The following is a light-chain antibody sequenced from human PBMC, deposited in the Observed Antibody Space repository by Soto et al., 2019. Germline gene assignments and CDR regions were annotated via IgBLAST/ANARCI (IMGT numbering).Light chain of an antibody. Sequence: DIEMTQSPSTLSGSVGDRVTITCRASQTISSWLAWYQQKPGKAPKLLIYKASTLKSGVPSRFSGSGSETEFTLTISILQPDDFATYYCQHYNSYSEAFGQGTKVDIK. CDR3: QHYNSYSEA. CDR1: QTISSW. V-gene: IGKV1-5*03. CDR2: KAS. J-gene: IGKJ1*01.